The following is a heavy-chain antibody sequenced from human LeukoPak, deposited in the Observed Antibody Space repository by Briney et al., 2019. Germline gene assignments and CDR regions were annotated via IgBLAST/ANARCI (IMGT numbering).Heavy chain of an antibody. CDR3: ARELSGSYSFRYYYMDV. D-gene: IGHD1-26*01. V-gene: IGHV3-48*01. CDR1: GFTFSSYS. J-gene: IGHJ6*03. Sequence: GGSLRLSCAASGFTFSSYSMTWVRQAPGKGLEWVSYISSSSSTIYYADSVKGRFTISRDNAKNSLYLQMNSLRAEDTAVYYCARELSGSYSFRYYYMDVWGKGTTVTVSS. CDR2: ISSSSSTI.